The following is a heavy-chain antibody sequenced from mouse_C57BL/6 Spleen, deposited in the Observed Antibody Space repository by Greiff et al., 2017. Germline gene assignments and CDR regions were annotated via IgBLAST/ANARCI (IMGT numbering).Heavy chain of an antibody. Sequence: VQLQQSGAELVRPGASVKLSCTASGFNIKDDYMHWVKQRPEQGLEWIGWIDPENGDTEYASKFQGKATITADTSSNTAYLQLSSLTSEDTAVSYCTTYDYDEWFAYWGQGTLVTVSA. D-gene: IGHD2-4*01. CDR3: TTYDYDEWFAY. CDR2: IDPENGDT. J-gene: IGHJ3*01. CDR1: GFNIKDDY. V-gene: IGHV14-4*01.